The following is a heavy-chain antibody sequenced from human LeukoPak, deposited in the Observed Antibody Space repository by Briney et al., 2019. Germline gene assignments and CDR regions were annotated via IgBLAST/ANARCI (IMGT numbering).Heavy chain of an antibody. D-gene: IGHD5-18*01. Sequence: SGGSLRLSCVASGFTFRSYGIHWVRQAPGKGLEWVSAISGSGGSTYYADSVKGRFTISRDNSKNTLYLQMNSLRAEDTAVYYCASTLSPAMVHSYYYYMDVWGKGTTVTVSS. V-gene: IGHV3-23*01. J-gene: IGHJ6*03. CDR1: GFTFRSYG. CDR2: ISGSGGST. CDR3: ASTLSPAMVHSYYYYMDV.